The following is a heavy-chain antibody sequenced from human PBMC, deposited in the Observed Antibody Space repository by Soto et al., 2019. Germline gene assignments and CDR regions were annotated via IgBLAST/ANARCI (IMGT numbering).Heavy chain of an antibody. Sequence: GASVKVSCKASGYIFTSYYMHWVRQAPGQGLEWMGMINPSGGSTNYAQKFQGRVTMTTDTSTSTAYMELRSLRSDDTAVYYCARDGFVVLNNWFDPWGQGTLVTAPQ. CDR3: ARDGFVVLNNWFDP. CDR1: GYIFTSYY. J-gene: IGHJ5*02. D-gene: IGHD3-22*01. CDR2: INPSGGST. V-gene: IGHV1-46*01.